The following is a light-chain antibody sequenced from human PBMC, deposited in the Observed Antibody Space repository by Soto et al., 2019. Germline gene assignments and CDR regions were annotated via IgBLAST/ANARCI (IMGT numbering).Light chain of an antibody. Sequence: DIEMTQSPCSLSASVGDRVTISCRASQGISTNLVWYQHKPGKVPTLLIFAASTLQSGVLSRFSGSGSGTDFTLTISRLQPEDVATYYCQQYNSAPWTFGQGTKVEI. CDR3: QQYNSAPWT. CDR1: QGISTN. J-gene: IGKJ1*01. V-gene: IGKV1-27*01. CDR2: AAS.